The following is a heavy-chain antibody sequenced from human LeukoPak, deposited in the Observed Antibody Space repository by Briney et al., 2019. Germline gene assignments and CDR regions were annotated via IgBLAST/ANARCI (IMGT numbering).Heavy chain of an antibody. V-gene: IGHV4-31*03. J-gene: IGHJ2*01. CDR1: GGSISSGGYY. CDR2: IYYSGST. CDR3: ARDRGDLVTTGYFDL. D-gene: IGHD4-17*01. Sequence: SQTLSLTCTVSGGSISSGGYYWSWIRQHPGKGLEWIGYIYYSGSTYYNPSLKSRVTISVDTSKNQFSLKLSSVTAADTAVYYCARDRGDLVTTGYFDLWGRGTLVTVSS.